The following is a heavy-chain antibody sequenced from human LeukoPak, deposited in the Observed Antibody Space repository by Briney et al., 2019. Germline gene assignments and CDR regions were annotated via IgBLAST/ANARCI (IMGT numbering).Heavy chain of an antibody. CDR3: AREAMVRGVPDAFDI. V-gene: IGHV3-30*04. D-gene: IGHD3-10*01. CDR2: ISYDGSNK. CDR1: GFTFSSYA. Sequence: GGSLRLSCAASGFTFSSYAMHWVRQAPGKGLEWVAVISYDGSNKYYADSVKGRFTISRDNSKNTLYLQMNNLRAEDTAVYYCAREAMVRGVPDAFDIWGQGTVVTVSS. J-gene: IGHJ3*02.